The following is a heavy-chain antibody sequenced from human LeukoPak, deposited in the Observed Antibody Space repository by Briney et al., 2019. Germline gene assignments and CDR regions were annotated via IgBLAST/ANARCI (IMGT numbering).Heavy chain of an antibody. CDR1: GGSISSSSYY. Sequence: PSETLSLTCTVSGGSISSSSYYCGWIRQPPEKGLEWIGSIYYSGSTYYNPSLKSRVTISVDKSKNQFSLKLSPVTAADTAVYYCASIHSGSYTYWGQGTLVTVSS. D-gene: IGHD3-10*01. J-gene: IGHJ4*02. CDR3: ASIHSGSYTY. V-gene: IGHV4-39*01. CDR2: IYYSGST.